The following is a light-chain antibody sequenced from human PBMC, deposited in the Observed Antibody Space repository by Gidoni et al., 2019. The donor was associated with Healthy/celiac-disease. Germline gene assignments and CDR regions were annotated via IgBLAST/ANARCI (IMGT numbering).Light chain of an antibody. Sequence: DIQMTQSPSSLSASVGDRVTITCRASQSISSYLNWYQQNPGKAPKILIYAASSVQSGVPSRFSGSGSGTEFTLTISSLQPEDFATYYCQQSYSTPHSFGQGTKLEIK. CDR2: AAS. V-gene: IGKV1-39*01. CDR3: QQSYSTPHS. J-gene: IGKJ2*03. CDR1: QSISSY.